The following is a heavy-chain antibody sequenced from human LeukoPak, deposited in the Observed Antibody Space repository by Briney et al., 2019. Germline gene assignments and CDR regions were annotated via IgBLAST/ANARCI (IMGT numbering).Heavy chain of an antibody. V-gene: IGHV3-7*01. J-gene: IGHJ6*02. Sequence: GGSLRLSCAASGFTFSNYWMSWVRQAPRKGLEWVANIKQDGSTKYYVDSVKGRFTISRDNAKNSLYLQMNSLRAEDTAVYHCAREEYKTDFWSGSSYYGMDVWGHGTTVTVSS. CDR2: IKQDGSTK. D-gene: IGHD3-3*01. CDR1: GFTFSNYW. CDR3: AREEYKTDFWSGSSYYGMDV.